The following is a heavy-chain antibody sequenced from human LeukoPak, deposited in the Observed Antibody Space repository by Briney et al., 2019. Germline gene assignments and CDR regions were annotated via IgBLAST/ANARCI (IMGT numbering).Heavy chain of an antibody. J-gene: IGHJ6*04. CDR1: GGSFSDFY. Sequence: KPSETLSLTCAVSGGSFSDFYWNWIRQPPGKGLEWIGEVSYSGSTNYNPSLKSRVIISVDTSKNQFSLKLSSVTAADTGVYYCARVGDLFRAHRVRGLSPDFHYMDVWGKGTTVTVSS. V-gene: IGHV4-34*01. CDR2: VSYSGST. CDR3: ARVGDLFRAHRVRGLSPDFHYMDV. D-gene: IGHD3-10*01.